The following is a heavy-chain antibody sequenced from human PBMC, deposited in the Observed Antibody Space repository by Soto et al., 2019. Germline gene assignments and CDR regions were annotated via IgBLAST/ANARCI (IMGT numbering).Heavy chain of an antibody. J-gene: IGHJ4*02. V-gene: IGHV4-39*01. CDR1: GGPISNSSFY. CDR3: ARHRLLTPPVY. Sequence: SETLSLTCTVSGGPISNSSFYWGWIRQPPGKGLEWIGSIPYSGSTYYNPSLKSRVPISVDTSKNQFSLKLSSVTAADTAVYYCARHRLLTPPVYWGQGTLVTVSS. CDR2: IPYSGST. D-gene: IGHD1-26*01.